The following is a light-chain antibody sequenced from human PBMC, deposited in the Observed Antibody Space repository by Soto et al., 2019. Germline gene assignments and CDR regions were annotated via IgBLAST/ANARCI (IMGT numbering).Light chain of an antibody. CDR3: SSYTTSNTLV. CDR2: EVS. CDR1: SSDVGAYTY. Sequence: QSVLTQPASVSGSPGQSITISCTGTSSDVGAYTYVSWYQQHPGKAPKLMIFEVSDRPSGVSNRFSGSKSGKTASLTSSGLQAEDEADYYCSSYTTSNTLVFGGGTKLTVL. V-gene: IGLV2-14*01. J-gene: IGLJ2*01.